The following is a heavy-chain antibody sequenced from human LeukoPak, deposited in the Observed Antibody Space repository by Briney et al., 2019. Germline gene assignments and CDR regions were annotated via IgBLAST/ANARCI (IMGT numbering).Heavy chain of an antibody. Sequence: SETLSLTCTVSGGSNRSSNYYWGWIRQPPGKGLEWIGSIHYGGSTYYNTSLKSRVTISVDTSKNQFSLKLSSVTAADTAVYYCARNYCSGGSCYSNFDYWGQGTLVTVSS. CDR2: IHYGGST. J-gene: IGHJ4*02. D-gene: IGHD2-15*01. CDR3: ARNYCSGGSCYSNFDY. CDR1: GGSNRSSNYY. V-gene: IGHV4-39*01.